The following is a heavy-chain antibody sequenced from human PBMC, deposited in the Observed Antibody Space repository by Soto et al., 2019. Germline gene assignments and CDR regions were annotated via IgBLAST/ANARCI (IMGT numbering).Heavy chain of an antibody. Sequence: GASVKVSCKASGGTFSNYAISWVRQAPGQGLEWMGGSIRISRTPNYAQNFQGRGTITADESTSTAYMELSSLRSEGTAVYVCANRVYGSRWYLNYWGPGTLVTVS. V-gene: IGHV1-69*13. CDR1: GGTFSNYA. D-gene: IGHD6-19*01. CDR2: SIRISRTP. CDR3: ANRVYGSRWYLNY. J-gene: IGHJ4*02.